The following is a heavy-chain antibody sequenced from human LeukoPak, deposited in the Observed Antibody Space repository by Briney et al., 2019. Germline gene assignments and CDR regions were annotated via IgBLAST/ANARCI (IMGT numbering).Heavy chain of an antibody. J-gene: IGHJ6*03. CDR2: ISAYNGNT. D-gene: IGHD3-3*01. Sequence: ASVKVSCKASGHTFTSYGISWVRQAPGQGLEWMGWISAYNGNTNYAQKLQGRVTMTTDTSTSTAYMELRSLRSDDTAVYYCARVLTHYDFWSGYPYPMDVWGKGTTVTVSS. V-gene: IGHV1-18*01. CDR1: GHTFTSYG. CDR3: ARVLTHYDFWSGYPYPMDV.